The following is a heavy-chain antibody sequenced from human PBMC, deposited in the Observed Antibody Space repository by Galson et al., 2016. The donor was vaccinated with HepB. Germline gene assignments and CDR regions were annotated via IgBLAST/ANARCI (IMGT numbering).Heavy chain of an antibody. CDR2: IYHSGST. J-gene: IGHJ4*02. Sequence: TLSLTCTVSGGSISSGGYYWSWIRQHPGKGLEWIGYIYHSGSTYYNPSPKSRVSISVDTSKNQFSLRLSSVTAADTAVYYCARDRSCGSGNFGYWGQGTLVTVSS. CDR3: ARDRSCGSGNFGY. V-gene: IGHV4-31*03. CDR1: GGSISSGGYY. D-gene: IGHD3-10*01.